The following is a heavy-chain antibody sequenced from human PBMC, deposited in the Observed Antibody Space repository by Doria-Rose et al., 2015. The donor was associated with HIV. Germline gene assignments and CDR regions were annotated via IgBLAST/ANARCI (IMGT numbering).Heavy chain of an antibody. CDR3: ARMGSYRELDY. V-gene: IGHV4-31*03. CDR1: GASVSSRGYY. Sequence: TRSVSGASVSSRGYYLNWIRQVPGKGLESLGYTYYTGTSDYSPSLKSRLNMAVDTSKNQFSLKLSFVTVADTAVYYCARMGSYRELDYWGQGALVIISA. D-gene: IGHD3-3*01. J-gene: IGHJ4*02. CDR2: TYYTGTS.